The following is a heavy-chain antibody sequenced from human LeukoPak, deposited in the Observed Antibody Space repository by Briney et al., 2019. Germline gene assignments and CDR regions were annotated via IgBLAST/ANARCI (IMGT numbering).Heavy chain of an antibody. CDR1: VGTYRSYA. Sequence: SVNVSRKSSVGTYRSYALSWVRPAPGRGLEWMGRIIPILGVADYAQKFEGRVPIHADKFPSAADSALNSLRCEDTAVYYCSRDVYDFWSGYREGYWYFDLWGRGTLVTVSS. V-gene: IGHV1-69*04. CDR2: IIPILGVA. CDR3: SRDVYDFWSGYREGYWYFDL. D-gene: IGHD3-3*01. J-gene: IGHJ2*01.